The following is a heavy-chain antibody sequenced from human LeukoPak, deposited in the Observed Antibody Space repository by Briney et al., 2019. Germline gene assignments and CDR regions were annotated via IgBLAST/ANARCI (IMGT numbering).Heavy chain of an antibody. Sequence: GGSLRLSCAASGFTFSSYSMNWVRQAPGKGLEWVSSISSSSSYIYYADSVKGRFTISRDNAKNSLYLQMNSLRAEDTAVYYCARVVFGRVSGWQPFDYWGLGTLVTVSS. J-gene: IGHJ4*02. CDR3: ARVVFGRVSGWQPFDY. CDR1: GFTFSSYS. V-gene: IGHV3-21*01. D-gene: IGHD6-19*01. CDR2: ISSSSSYI.